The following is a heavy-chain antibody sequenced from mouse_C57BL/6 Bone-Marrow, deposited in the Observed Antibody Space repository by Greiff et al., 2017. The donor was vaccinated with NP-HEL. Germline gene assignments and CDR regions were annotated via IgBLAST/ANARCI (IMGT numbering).Heavy chain of an antibody. CDR2: IYPGGGYT. D-gene: IGHD4-1*01. J-gene: IGHJ4*01. CDR1: GYTFTNYW. Sequence: QVQLQQSGAELVRPGTSVKMSCKASGYTFTNYWIGWAKQRPGHGLEWIGDIYPGGGYTNYNEKFKGKATLTADKSSSTAYMQFSSLTSEDSAIYYCARSGTGTGYAMDYWGQGTSVTVSS. V-gene: IGHV1-63*01. CDR3: ARSGTGTGYAMDY.